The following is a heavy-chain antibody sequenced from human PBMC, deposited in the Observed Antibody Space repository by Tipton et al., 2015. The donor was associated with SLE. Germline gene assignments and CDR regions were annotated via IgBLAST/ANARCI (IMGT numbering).Heavy chain of an antibody. CDR3: ARRMYSATDEYFDY. CDR2: IFYSGPT. Sequence: TLSLTCTVSGGSISSNNYYWGWIRQPPGKGLEWIGSIFYSGPTYYNPSLKSRVTISVDTPKNQFSLKLSSVTAADAAFYYCARRMYSATDEYFDYWGQGTLVTVSS. J-gene: IGHJ4*02. V-gene: IGHV4-39*07. D-gene: IGHD1-26*01. CDR1: GGSISSNNYY.